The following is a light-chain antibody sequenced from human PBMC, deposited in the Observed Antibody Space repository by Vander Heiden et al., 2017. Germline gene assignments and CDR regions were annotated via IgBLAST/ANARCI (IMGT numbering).Light chain of an antibody. Sequence: EIVLTHSPATLSLSPGERATLSCRASQSVSSYLAWYQQKPGQAPRLLIYDASNRATGIPARFSGSGSGTDFTLTISSLEPEDFAVYYCQQRSNWPPLFGGGTKVEIK. V-gene: IGKV3-11*01. J-gene: IGKJ4*01. CDR3: QQRSNWPPL. CDR2: DAS. CDR1: QSVSSY.